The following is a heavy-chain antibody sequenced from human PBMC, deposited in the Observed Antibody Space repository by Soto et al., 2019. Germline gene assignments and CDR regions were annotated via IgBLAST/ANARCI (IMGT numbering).Heavy chain of an antibody. CDR1: GGTFSSYA. V-gene: IGHV1-69*13. Sequence: GASVKVSCKASGGTFSSYAISWVRQAPGQGLEWMGGIIPIFGTANYAQKFQGRVTITADESTSTAYMELSSLRSEDTAVYYCARDQTAYDILTGFLFWGQGTLVTVSS. CDR2: IIPIFGTA. J-gene: IGHJ4*02. CDR3: ARDQTAYDILTGFLF. D-gene: IGHD3-9*01.